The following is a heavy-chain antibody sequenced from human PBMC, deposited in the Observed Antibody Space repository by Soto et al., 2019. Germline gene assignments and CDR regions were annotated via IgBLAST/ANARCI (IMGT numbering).Heavy chain of an antibody. CDR2: ISGSGGNT. D-gene: IGHD2-15*01. Sequence: EVQLLESGGGLVQPGGSLRLSCAASGFTFTIYAMSWVRQAPGKGLQWVSGISGSGGNTYYADSVKGRFTISRDNSKNTLYLERNGLRAEDTAVYYCANNWDCSGGTCYSYYSYDVDVWGQGTTVTVSS. J-gene: IGHJ6*02. CDR3: ANNWDCSGGTCYSYYSYDVDV. CDR1: GFTFTIYA. V-gene: IGHV3-23*01.